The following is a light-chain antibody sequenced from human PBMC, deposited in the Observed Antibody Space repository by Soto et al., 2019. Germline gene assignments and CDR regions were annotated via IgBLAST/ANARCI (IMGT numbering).Light chain of an antibody. J-gene: IGKJ4*01. CDR2: GAS. Sequence: EIVMTQSPATLSVSPGERATLSCRASQSVSSNLAWYQQKPGQAPRLLIYGASTRATGIPARFSGSGSGTEFPLTISSLQSEDFAVYYCQQYNNWPPLTFGGGTKVAIK. CDR3: QQYNNWPPLT. CDR1: QSVSSN. V-gene: IGKV3-15*01.